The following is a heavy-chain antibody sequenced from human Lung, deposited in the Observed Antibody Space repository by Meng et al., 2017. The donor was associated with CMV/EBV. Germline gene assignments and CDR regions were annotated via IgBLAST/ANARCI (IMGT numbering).Heavy chain of an antibody. CDR1: GNTFTSYD. CDR3: ARGYCSGGSCPVFDP. V-gene: IGHV1-8*01. Sequence: GAEVEKPGASVNVACKDSGNTFTSYDINWVRQATGQGLEWMGWMNPNSGNTGYAQKFQGRVTMTRNTSISTAYMELSSLRSEDTAVYYCARGYCSGGSCPVFDPWGQGTLVTVSS. D-gene: IGHD2-15*01. CDR2: MNPNSGNT. J-gene: IGHJ5*02.